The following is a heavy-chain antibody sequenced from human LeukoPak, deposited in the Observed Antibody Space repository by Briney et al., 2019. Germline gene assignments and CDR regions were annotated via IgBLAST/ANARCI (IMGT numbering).Heavy chain of an antibody. CDR3: AKAWGYGSGYPFDY. CDR1: GFTFSSYA. D-gene: IGHD2-15*01. V-gene: IGHV3-23*01. Sequence: GGSLRLSCAASGFTFSSYAMSWVRQAPGKGLEWDSAISGSGGSTYYADSVKGRFTISRDNSKNTLYLQMNSLRAEDTAVYYCAKAWGYGSGYPFDYWGQGTLVTVSS. J-gene: IGHJ4*02. CDR2: ISGSGGST.